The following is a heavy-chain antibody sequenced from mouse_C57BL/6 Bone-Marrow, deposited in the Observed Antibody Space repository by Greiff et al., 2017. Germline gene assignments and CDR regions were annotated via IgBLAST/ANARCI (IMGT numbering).Heavy chain of an antibody. J-gene: IGHJ2*01. CDR3: ARQDSSGYFDY. CDR2: ISNGGGST. CDR1: GFTFSDYY. D-gene: IGHD3-2*02. V-gene: IGHV5-12*01. Sequence: DVMLVESGGGLVQPGGSLKLSCAASGFTFSDYYMYWVRQTPEKRLEWVAYISNGGGSTYYPDTVKGRFTISRDNAKNTLYLQMSRLKSEDTAMYYCARQDSSGYFDYWGQGTTLTVSS.